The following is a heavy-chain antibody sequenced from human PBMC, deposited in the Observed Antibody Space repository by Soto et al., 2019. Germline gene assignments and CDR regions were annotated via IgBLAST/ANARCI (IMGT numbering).Heavy chain of an antibody. CDR2: ISSSSSYI. Sequence: EVQLVESGGGLVKPGGSLRLSCAASGFTFSSYSMNWVRQAPGKGLGWVSSISSSSSYIYYADSVKGRFTNSRDNAKNSLYLQMNSLRAEDTAVYYCARLQSYDSSGYYCYWGQGTLVTVSS. CDR1: GFTFSSYS. D-gene: IGHD3-22*01. J-gene: IGHJ4*02. V-gene: IGHV3-21*01. CDR3: ARLQSYDSSGYYCY.